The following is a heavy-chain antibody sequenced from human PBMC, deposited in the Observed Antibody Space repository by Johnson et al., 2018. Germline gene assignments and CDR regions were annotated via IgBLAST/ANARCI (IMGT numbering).Heavy chain of an antibody. CDR2: IWYDGSHK. D-gene: IGHD2-2*02. Sequence: QVQLVQSGGGVVHPGRSLRLSCAASGFTFSSYGMHWVRQAPGKGLEWVAVIWYDGSHKYYADSVKGRFTISRDNSKNTLYLQMNRLRAEDTAVYYWAREAQWARPIPNYYDYGMDVWGQGTTVTVSS. J-gene: IGHJ6*02. CDR1: GFTFSSYG. CDR3: AREAQWARPIPNYYDYGMDV. V-gene: IGHV3-33*01.